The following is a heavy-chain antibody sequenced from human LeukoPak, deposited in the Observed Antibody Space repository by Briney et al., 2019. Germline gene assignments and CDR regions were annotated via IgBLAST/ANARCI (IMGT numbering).Heavy chain of an antibody. Sequence: GGSLRHSCAASGFTFSDYYMSWIRQAPGKGLEWVSFISSGGNTINYADSMKGRFTISRDNAKNSLYLQMNSLRAEDTAVYYCARDRTRETFDYLGRGTLVTVSS. CDR3: ARDRTRETFDY. J-gene: IGHJ4*02. D-gene: IGHD1-1*01. V-gene: IGHV3-11*04. CDR2: ISSGGNTI. CDR1: GFTFSDYY.